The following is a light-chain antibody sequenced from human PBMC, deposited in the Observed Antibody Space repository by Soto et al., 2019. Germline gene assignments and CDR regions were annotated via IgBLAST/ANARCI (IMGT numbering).Light chain of an antibody. CDR3: QLYGTSALT. J-gene: IGKJ4*01. CDR1: QTISSSF. V-gene: IGKV3-20*01. Sequence: EIVLTQSPGTLSLSPGERATLSCRASQTISSSFLAWYQHKRGQAPRLLIYGTSSRATGIPDRFSGSGSGTDFTLTISRLEPEDFAVFYCQLYGTSALTFGGGTTVEIK. CDR2: GTS.